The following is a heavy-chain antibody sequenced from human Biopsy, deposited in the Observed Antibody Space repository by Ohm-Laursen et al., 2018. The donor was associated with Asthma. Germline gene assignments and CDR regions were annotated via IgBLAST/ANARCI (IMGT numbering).Heavy chain of an antibody. Sequence: SLRLSCAVSGFAVSRDYMFWVRQAQGKGLEWISYINGKSNSIEYADSVKGRFTISRDNAKNSLYLQMNSLRAEDTAVYYCARDSYSSGLYDDFESWGQGTLVTVSS. CDR2: INGKSNSI. CDR1: GFAVSRDY. D-gene: IGHD6-19*01. CDR3: ARDSYSSGLYDDFES. V-gene: IGHV3-11*01. J-gene: IGHJ4*02.